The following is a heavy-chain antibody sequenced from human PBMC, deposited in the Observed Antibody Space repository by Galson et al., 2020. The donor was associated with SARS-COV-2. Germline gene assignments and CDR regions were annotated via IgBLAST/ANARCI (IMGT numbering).Heavy chain of an antibody. CDR1: GLTFRNYA. CDR3: AKDRYSSNWYWFDP. J-gene: IGHJ5*02. D-gene: IGHD6-13*01. Sequence: TGGPLRLSCAASGLTFRNYAMPWVRQAPGKGLEWVAVISSDGRKKDYGDSVKGRVTVSRDNSENTVYLQMNSLRGEDTAVYYCAKDRYSSNWYWFDPWGQGSLGTVSS. V-gene: IGHV3-30*18. CDR2: ISSDGRKK.